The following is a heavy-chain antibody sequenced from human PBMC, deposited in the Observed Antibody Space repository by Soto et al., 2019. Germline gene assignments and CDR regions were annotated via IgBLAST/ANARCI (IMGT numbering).Heavy chain of an antibody. CDR3: ARGTFSYGPNLHDFDF. CDR1: GGSISSGGHS. D-gene: IGHD5-18*01. J-gene: IGHJ4*02. Sequence: QLQLQESGAGLVKPSQTLSLTCTVSGGSISSGGHSWSWIRQPPGKGLEWIGFIFHTGGTYSTPSLQSRPSVSLDLSRNQFSLKLYSVTAADTAIYYCARGTFSYGPNLHDFDFWGQGSLVTVSS. CDR2: IFHTGGT. V-gene: IGHV4-30-2*01.